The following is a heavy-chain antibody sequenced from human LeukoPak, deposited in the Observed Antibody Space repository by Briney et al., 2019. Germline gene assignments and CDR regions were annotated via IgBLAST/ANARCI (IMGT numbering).Heavy chain of an antibody. CDR3: AQKAPYSPAYSQH. J-gene: IGHJ1*01. D-gene: IGHD2-15*01. CDR2: IYHSGTT. CDR1: GGSMNNPSSTGYY. Sequence: SETLSLTCTVSGGSMNNPSSTGYYWSWIRQPPGKGLEWIGYIYHSGTTNYNPSLKSRVTISADTSKNQFSLKLSSVTAADTAVYYCAQKAPYSPAYSQHWGQGTLVTVSS. V-gene: IGHV4-61*08.